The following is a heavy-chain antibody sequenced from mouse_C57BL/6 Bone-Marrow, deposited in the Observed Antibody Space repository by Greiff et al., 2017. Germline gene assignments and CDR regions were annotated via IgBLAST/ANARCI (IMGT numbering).Heavy chain of an antibody. CDR2: IYPRSGNT. D-gene: IGHD1-1*01. Sequence: QVQLQQSGAELARPGASVKLSCKASGYTFTSYGISWVKQRTGQGLEWIGEIYPRSGNTYYNEKFKGKATLTADKSSSTAYMGLRSLTSEDSAVYFCARGYYGSSYYAMDDWGQGTSVTVSS. J-gene: IGHJ4*01. CDR1: GYTFTSYG. CDR3: ARGYYGSSYYAMDD. V-gene: IGHV1-81*01.